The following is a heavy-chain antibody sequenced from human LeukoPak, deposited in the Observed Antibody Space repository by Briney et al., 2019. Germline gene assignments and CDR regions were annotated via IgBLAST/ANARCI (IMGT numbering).Heavy chain of an antibody. V-gene: IGHV3-48*04. Sequence: PGGSLRLSCAASGFTFSSYSMNWVRQAPGKGLEWVSYISSSSSTIYYADSVKGRFTISRDNAKNSLYLQMNSLRAEDTAVYYCARPNPLRDYYGSGSYLGDWGQGTLVAVSS. CDR3: ARPNPLRDYYGSGSYLGD. J-gene: IGHJ4*02. CDR2: ISSSSSTI. CDR1: GFTFSSYS. D-gene: IGHD3-10*01.